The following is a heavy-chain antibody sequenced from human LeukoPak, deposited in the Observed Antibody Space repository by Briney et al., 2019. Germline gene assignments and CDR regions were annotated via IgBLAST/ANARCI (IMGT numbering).Heavy chain of an antibody. J-gene: IGHJ4*02. V-gene: IGHV3-53*01. CDR2: IYSGGST. Sequence: GGSLRLSCAASGFTVSSNYMSRVRQAPGKGLEWVSVIYSGGSTYYADSVKGRFTISRDNSKNTLYLQMNSLRDEDTAVYYCAGGYSSSSDDYWGQGTLVTVSS. CDR1: GFTVSSNY. D-gene: IGHD6-6*01. CDR3: AGGYSSSSDDY.